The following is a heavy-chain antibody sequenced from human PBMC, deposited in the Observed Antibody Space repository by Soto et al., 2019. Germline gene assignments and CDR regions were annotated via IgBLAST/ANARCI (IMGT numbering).Heavy chain of an antibody. CDR3: ARSITMVRGVKGLGY. V-gene: IGHV1-3*01. D-gene: IGHD3-10*01. Sequence: ASVKVSCKASGYTFTSYAMHWVRQAPGQRLEWMGWINAGNGNTKYSPKFQGRVTITRDTSASTAYMELSSLRSEDTAVYYCARSITMVRGVKGLGYWGQGTLVTVSS. CDR1: GYTFTSYA. CDR2: INAGNGNT. J-gene: IGHJ4*02.